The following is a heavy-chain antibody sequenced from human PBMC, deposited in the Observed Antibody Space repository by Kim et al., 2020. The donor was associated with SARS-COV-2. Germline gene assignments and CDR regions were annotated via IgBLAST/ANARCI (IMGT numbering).Heavy chain of an antibody. CDR3: TAVPSSGRNFDY. V-gene: IGHV3-15*01. CDR1: GFTFSNAW. J-gene: IGHJ4*02. D-gene: IGHD6-25*01. CDR2: IKSKIDGGTT. Sequence: GSLRLSCAASGFTFSNAWMSWVRQAPGKGLEWVGRIKSKIDGGTTDYAAPVKGRFTISRDDSKNTLYLQMNSPKTEDTTVYYCTAVPSSGRNFDYWGQGTLVTVSS.